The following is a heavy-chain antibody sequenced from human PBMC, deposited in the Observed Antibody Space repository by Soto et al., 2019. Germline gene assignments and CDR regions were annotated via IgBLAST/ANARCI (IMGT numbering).Heavy chain of an antibody. CDR1: GYTFTGYY. CDR3: ASGTLGVVVVAAKDDWFDP. V-gene: IGHV1-2*04. Sequence: ASVKVSCKASGYTFTGYYMHWVRQAPGQGLEWMGWINPNSGGTNYAQKFQGWVTMTRDTSISTAYMELSRLRSDDTAVYYCASGTLGVVVVAAKDDWFDPWGQGTLVTVSS. D-gene: IGHD2-15*01. CDR2: INPNSGGT. J-gene: IGHJ5*02.